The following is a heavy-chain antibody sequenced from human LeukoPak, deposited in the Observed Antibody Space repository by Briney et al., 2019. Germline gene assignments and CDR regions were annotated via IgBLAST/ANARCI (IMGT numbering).Heavy chain of an antibody. J-gene: IGHJ4*02. Sequence: GESLKISCKGSGFTFSNYWIAWVRQMPGKGLEWMGIIYPGDSDDSDAAYSPSFQGQVTISADNSISTAYLQWSSLKASDTAMYYCARHLDTNYDYWGQGTLVTVSS. V-gene: IGHV5-51*01. CDR3: ARHLDTNYDY. D-gene: IGHD4-11*01. CDR2: IYPGDSDDSDA. CDR1: GFTFSNYW.